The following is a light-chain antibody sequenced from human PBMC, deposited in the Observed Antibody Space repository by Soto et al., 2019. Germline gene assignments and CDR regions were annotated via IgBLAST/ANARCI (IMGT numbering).Light chain of an antibody. CDR2: DAS. CDR3: QQYNNWLWT. Sequence: EIVMTQSPATLSVSPGERATLSCRASQSVSRNVAWYQQKPGQAPRLLIHDASTRATGISVRFSGSGSGTEFTLTIRSLQSEDFAVYYCQQYNNWLWTFGQGTKVEIK. V-gene: IGKV3-15*01. CDR1: QSVSRN. J-gene: IGKJ1*01.